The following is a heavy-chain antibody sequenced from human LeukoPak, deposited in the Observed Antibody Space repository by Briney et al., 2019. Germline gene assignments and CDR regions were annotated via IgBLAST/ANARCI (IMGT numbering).Heavy chain of an antibody. Sequence: PSETLSLTYTVSGGSITSYYWSWIRQPPGRGLEWNGYIYYNGDTNYNPSLKSRVTISLDTSNNQFSLKLSSVTAADTAVYYCASYRWPNHFGYWGQGTLVTVSS. D-gene: IGHD3-16*02. CDR1: GGSITSYY. CDR2: IYYNGDT. J-gene: IGHJ4*02. CDR3: ASYRWPNHFGY. V-gene: IGHV4-59*01.